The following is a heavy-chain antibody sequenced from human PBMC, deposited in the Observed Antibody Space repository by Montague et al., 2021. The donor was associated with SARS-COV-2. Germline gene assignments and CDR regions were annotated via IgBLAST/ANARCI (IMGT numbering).Heavy chain of an antibody. J-gene: IGHJ4*02. CDR1: GGSISSGSYY. CDR3: ARDIAVAGLFDY. D-gene: IGHD6-19*01. V-gene: IGHV4-61*02. Sequence: TLSLTCTVSGGSISSGSYYWCWIRQPAGKGLEWIGRISISGSTXYNPSLKSRVTISVDTSKNQFSLKLSSVTAADTAVYYCARDIAVAGLFDYWGQGTLVTVSS. CDR2: ISISGST.